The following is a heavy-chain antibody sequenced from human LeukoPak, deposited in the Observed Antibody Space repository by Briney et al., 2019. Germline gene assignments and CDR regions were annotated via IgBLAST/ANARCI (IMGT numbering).Heavy chain of an antibody. D-gene: IGHD3-9*01. V-gene: IGHV3-74*01. J-gene: IGHJ6*02. CDR2: INGDGRNI. Sequence: GGSLRLSCVASGFTFSSHWMHWVRQDPRKGLVWVSQINGDGRNINYADSVRGRFTISRDNAKNTLYLQMNTLRVEDTAVYYCTRDLMDYDVSTGLHHYYMDVWGQGTTVTVSS. CDR3: TRDLMDYDVSTGLHHYYMDV. CDR1: GFTFSSHW.